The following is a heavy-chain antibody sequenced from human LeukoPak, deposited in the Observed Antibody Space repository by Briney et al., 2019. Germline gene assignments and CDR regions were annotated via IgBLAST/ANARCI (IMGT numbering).Heavy chain of an antibody. CDR2: MSPNSGNT. D-gene: IGHD1-14*01. CDR1: GYTFTIYD. J-gene: IGHJ2*01. V-gene: IGHV1-8*01. CDR3: TSGPPEWGFDL. Sequence: GASVNVSCKASGYTFTIYDINWVRQATGQGLEWMGWMSPNSGNTGYAQKFQGRVTMTRDTSISTAYMELNSLRSEDTAVYYCTSGPPEWGFDLWGRGTLVTVSS.